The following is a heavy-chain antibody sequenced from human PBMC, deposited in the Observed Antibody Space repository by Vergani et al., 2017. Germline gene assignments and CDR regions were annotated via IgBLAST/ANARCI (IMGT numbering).Heavy chain of an antibody. CDR1: GYIFKNYY. J-gene: IGHJ4*02. CDR3: ARSIGYCTSGSCRPYYFDL. Sequence: VQLVQSGAAVKKPGASAKVSCTASGYIFKNYYMHWLRLAPGQGFQWMGVVNFVTGAATSPQKFEGRITMTRDTSTATFYMDLISLKYDDTAIYYCARSIGYCTSGSCRPYYFDLWGQGTLVTVSS. CDR2: VNFVTGAA. D-gene: IGHD2-15*01. V-gene: IGHV1-46*02.